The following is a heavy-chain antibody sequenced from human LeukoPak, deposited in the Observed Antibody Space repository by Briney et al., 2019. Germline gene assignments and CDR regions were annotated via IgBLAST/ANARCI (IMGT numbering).Heavy chain of an antibody. CDR2: INPNSGGT. CDR3: ARERRDYYDSSGYYYRGYWYFDL. Sequence: ASVKVSCKASGYTVTGYYMHWVRQAPGQGLEWMGWINPNSGGTNYAQKFQGRVTMTRDTSISTAYMELSRLRSDDTAVYYCARERRDYYDSSGYYYRGYWYFDLWGRGTLLTVSS. V-gene: IGHV1-2*02. D-gene: IGHD3-22*01. CDR1: GYTVTGYY. J-gene: IGHJ2*01.